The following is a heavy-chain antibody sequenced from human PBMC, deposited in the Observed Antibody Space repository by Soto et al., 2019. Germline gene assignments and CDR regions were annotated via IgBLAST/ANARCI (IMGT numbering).Heavy chain of an antibody. V-gene: IGHV3-23*01. D-gene: IGHD6-19*01. CDR2: ISGGGDTT. CDR1: GFTFSSYG. J-gene: IGHJ4*02. Sequence: GGSLRLSCAASGFTFSSYGISWIRLSPGKGLEWVSVISGGGDTTYYTPSVKGRFTISRDDFRNTLYLQMNSLRAEDTAVYYCAKELQYSSGWSLVDYWGQGTLVTVSS. CDR3: AKELQYSSGWSLVDY.